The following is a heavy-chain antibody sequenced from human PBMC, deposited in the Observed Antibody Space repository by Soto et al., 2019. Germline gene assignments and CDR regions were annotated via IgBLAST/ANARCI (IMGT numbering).Heavy chain of an antibody. Sequence: SETLSLTCAVYGGSFSGYYWSWIRQHPGKGLEWIGYIYYSGSTYYNPSLKSRVTISVDTSKNQFSLKLSSVTAADTAVYYCARRWGGTFDYWGKGTLVT. J-gene: IGHJ4*02. CDR3: ARRWGGTFDY. CDR1: GGSFSGYY. CDR2: IYYSGST. V-gene: IGHV4-31*11. D-gene: IGHD2-21*01.